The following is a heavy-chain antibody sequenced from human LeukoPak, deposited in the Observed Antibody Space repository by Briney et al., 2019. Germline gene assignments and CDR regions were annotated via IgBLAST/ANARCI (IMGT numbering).Heavy chain of an antibody. CDR1: GFTFNSYA. CDR2: ITSSSSTI. J-gene: IGHJ4*02. Sequence: GGSLRLSCAASGFTFNSYAMNWVRQAPGKGLEWVSYITSSSSTIYYADSVKGRFTISRDNAKNSLYLQMNSLRAEDTAVYYCARDRGDSGSYYDHYFDYWGQGTLVTVSS. CDR3: ARDRGDSGSYYDHYFDY. V-gene: IGHV3-48*01. D-gene: IGHD1-26*01.